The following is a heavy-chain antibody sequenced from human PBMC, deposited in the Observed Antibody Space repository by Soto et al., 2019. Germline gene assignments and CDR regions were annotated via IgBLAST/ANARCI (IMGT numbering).Heavy chain of an antibody. V-gene: IGHV4-59*08. CDR3: GRSYYAFWSGYFYMDV. J-gene: IGHJ6*03. D-gene: IGHD3-3*01. Sequence: PSETLSLTCTVSGGSISSYYWNWIRQPPGKGLEWIGYFYYSGSTNYNPSLKSRVTISADTSKNQFSLKLNSVTAADTAVYYCGRSYYAFWSGYFYMDVWGKGTTVTVSS. CDR2: FYYSGST. CDR1: GGSISSYY.